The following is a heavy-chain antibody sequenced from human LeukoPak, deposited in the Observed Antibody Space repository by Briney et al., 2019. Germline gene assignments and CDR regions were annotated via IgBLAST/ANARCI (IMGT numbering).Heavy chain of an antibody. CDR2: ISAYNGNT. Sequence: ASVKVSCKASGYTFTSYGISWVRQAPGQGLEWMGWISAYNGNTNYAQKLQGRVTMTTDTSTSTAYMELRSLRSDGTAVYYCARVYYDSSGPPGGFDPWGQGTLVTVSS. CDR3: ARVYYDSSGPPGGFDP. V-gene: IGHV1-18*01. J-gene: IGHJ5*02. D-gene: IGHD3-22*01. CDR1: GYTFTSYG.